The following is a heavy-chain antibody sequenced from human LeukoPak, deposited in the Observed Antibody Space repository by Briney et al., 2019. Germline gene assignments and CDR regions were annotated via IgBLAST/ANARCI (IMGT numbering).Heavy chain of an antibody. CDR3: ARHRNSHDYVPPYYFDY. Sequence: GESLKISCKGSGYSFTSYWIAWVRQMLGKGLEYMGIIYPGDSDTRYSPSFQGQVTISADKSISTAYLQWSSLKASDTAMYYCARHRNSHDYVPPYYFDYWGQGTLVTVSS. CDR1: GYSFTSYW. D-gene: IGHD4-17*01. J-gene: IGHJ4*02. V-gene: IGHV5-51*01. CDR2: IYPGDSDT.